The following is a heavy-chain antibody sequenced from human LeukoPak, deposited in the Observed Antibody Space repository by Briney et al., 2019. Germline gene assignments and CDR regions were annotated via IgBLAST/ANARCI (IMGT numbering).Heavy chain of an antibody. CDR1: GYTLTELS. Sequence: ASVKVSCKVSGYTLTELSMHWVRQAPGKGLEWMGGFDPEDGETIYAQKFQGRVTMTEDTSTDTAYMELSSLGSEDTAVYYCATSGGDDYYYYMDVWGKGTTVTVSS. J-gene: IGHJ6*03. D-gene: IGHD2-21*02. CDR2: FDPEDGET. V-gene: IGHV1-24*01. CDR3: ATSGGDDYYYYMDV.